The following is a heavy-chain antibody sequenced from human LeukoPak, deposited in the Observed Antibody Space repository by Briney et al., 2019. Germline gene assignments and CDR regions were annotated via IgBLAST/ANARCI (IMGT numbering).Heavy chain of an antibody. J-gene: IGHJ4*02. V-gene: IGHV1-18*01. Sequence: GASVKVSCKSSGYTFSTYGVTWVRQAPGQRLEWLGWISAYNGNTNFAQKLQGRVTMTTDTSTSTAYMELRSLSTDDTAVYYCARAGTTSSSTPDYWGQGTLVTVSS. CDR1: GYTFSTYG. CDR3: ARAGTTSSSTPDY. CDR2: ISAYNGNT. D-gene: IGHD6-6*01.